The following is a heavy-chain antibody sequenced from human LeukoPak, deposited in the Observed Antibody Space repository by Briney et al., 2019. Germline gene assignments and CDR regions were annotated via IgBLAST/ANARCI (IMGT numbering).Heavy chain of an antibody. CDR1: GGSISSGDYY. Sequence: PSQTLSLTCTVSGGSISSGDYYWSWIRQPPGKGLEWIGYIYYSGSTYYNPSLKSRVTISVDTSKNQFSLKLSSVTAADTAVYYCAREALEMATIFGPYYFDYWGQGTLVTVSS. V-gene: IGHV4-30-4*01. D-gene: IGHD5-24*01. J-gene: IGHJ4*02. CDR3: AREALEMATIFGPYYFDY. CDR2: IYYSGST.